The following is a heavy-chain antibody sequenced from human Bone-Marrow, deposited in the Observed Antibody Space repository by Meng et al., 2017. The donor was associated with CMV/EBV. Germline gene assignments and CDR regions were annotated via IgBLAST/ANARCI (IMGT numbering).Heavy chain of an antibody. CDR2: MNPNTGNT. J-gene: IGHJ4*02. CDR1: GYTFTSYD. V-gene: IGHV1-8*01. Sequence: ASVKVSCKTSGYTFTSYDINWVRQATGQGLEWMGWMNPNTGNTGVAQKFQDRVTMTRDTSITTAYMELSSLRSEDTAVYYCARRYSYGLYYFDYWGQGTLVTVSS. D-gene: IGHD6-19*01. CDR3: ARRYSYGLYYFDY.